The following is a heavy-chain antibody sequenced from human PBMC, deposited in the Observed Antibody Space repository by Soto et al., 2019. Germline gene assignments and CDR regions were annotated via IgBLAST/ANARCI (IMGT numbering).Heavy chain of an antibody. D-gene: IGHD3-16*02. CDR1: GFTFSSYS. CDR3: ARDSSGTGPRYDYIWGSYRKGVLGY. V-gene: IGHV3-21*01. Sequence: GGSLRLSCAASGFTFSSYSMNWVRQAPGKGLEWVSSISSSSSYIYYADSVKGRFTISRYNAKNSLYLQMNSLRAEDTAVYYCARDSSGTGPRYDYIWGSYRKGVLGYWGQGTLVTVSS. CDR2: ISSSSSYI. J-gene: IGHJ4*02.